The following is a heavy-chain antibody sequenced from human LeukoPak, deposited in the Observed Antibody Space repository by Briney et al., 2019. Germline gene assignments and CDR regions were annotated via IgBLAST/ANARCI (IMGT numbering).Heavy chain of an antibody. CDR3: ARHLNRYFDCLDY. Sequence: PSETLSLTCTVSGGFISSSSYYWGWIRQPRGKGLEWIGSIYYSGSTYYNPSLKSRVTISVDTSKNQFSLKLSSVTAADTAVYYCARHLNRYFDCLDYWGQGTLVTVSS. CDR1: GGFISSSSYY. CDR2: IYYSGST. D-gene: IGHD3-9*01. V-gene: IGHV4-39*01. J-gene: IGHJ4*02.